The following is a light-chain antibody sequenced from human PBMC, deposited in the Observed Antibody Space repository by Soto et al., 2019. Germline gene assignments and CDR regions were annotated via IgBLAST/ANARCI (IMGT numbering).Light chain of an antibody. CDR2: DVS. CDR1: SSDVGGYNY. V-gene: IGLV2-14*01. Sequence: QSALTQPASVSGSPGQSITISCTGTSSDVGGYNYVSWYLQHPGKAPKLMFYDVSNRPSGVSDRFSGAKSGNAAALAISGLQAEDEDDYSGCSYTSSSTLYVFGPGTKLTLL. CDR3: CSYTSSSTLYV. J-gene: IGLJ1*01.